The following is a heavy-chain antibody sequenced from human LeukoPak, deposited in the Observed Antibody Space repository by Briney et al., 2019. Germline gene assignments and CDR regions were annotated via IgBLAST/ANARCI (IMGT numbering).Heavy chain of an antibody. J-gene: IGHJ4*02. CDR3: ARDRDYYDSSGYNC. CDR1: GFTFSSYS. D-gene: IGHD3-22*01. V-gene: IGHV3-48*01. Sequence: PGGSLRLSCAASGFTFSSYSMNWVRQAPGKGLEWVSYISSISSTIYYADSVKGRFTISRDNAKNSLYLRMNSLRTEDTAVYYCARDRDYYDSSGYNCWGQGTLVTVSS. CDR2: ISSISSTI.